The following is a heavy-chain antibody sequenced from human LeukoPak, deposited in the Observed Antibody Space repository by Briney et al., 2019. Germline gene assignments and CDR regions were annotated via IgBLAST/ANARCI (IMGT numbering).Heavy chain of an antibody. D-gene: IGHD3-10*01. CDR2: IRSYGDII. J-gene: IGHJ3*02. V-gene: IGHV3-64D*06. CDR3: AKDRQFSGGRSFIPDAFDI. Sequence: GGSLRLSCLASGFTFSSHDMHWVRQAPGKGLEYVSGIRSYGDIIHYADSVKGRFIISRDNSKNTLYLQMASLKADDTAVYYCAKDRQFSGGRSFIPDAFDIWGQGTMVTVSS. CDR1: GFTFSSHD.